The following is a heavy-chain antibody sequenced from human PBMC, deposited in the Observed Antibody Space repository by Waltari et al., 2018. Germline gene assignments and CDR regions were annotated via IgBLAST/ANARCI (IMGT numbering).Heavy chain of an antibody. CDR2: IYHSGST. Sequence: QVQLQESGPGLVKPSETLSTTCAVSGYSISSGYYWGWIRQPPGKWLEWIGSIYHSGSTYYNPSLKSRVTISVDTSKNQFSLKLSSVTAADTAVYYCARLPPTSSGWWVGWFDPWGQGTLVTVSS. D-gene: IGHD6-19*01. CDR3: ARLPPTSSGWWVGWFDP. J-gene: IGHJ5*02. CDR1: GYSISSGYY. V-gene: IGHV4-38-2*01.